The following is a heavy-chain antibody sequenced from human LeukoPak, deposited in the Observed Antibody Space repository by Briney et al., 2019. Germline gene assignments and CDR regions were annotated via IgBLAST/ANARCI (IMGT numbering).Heavy chain of an antibody. D-gene: IGHD3-22*01. V-gene: IGHV3-30*19. Sequence: GGSLRLSCAASGFTFSSYGMHWVRQAPGKGLEWVAVIWYDGSNKYYADSVKGRFTISRDNSKNTLYLQMNSLRAEDTAVYYCARDFSDSSGHTNGLFDYWGQGTLVTVSS. CDR2: IWYDGSNK. CDR1: GFTFSSYG. J-gene: IGHJ4*02. CDR3: ARDFSDSSGHTNGLFDY.